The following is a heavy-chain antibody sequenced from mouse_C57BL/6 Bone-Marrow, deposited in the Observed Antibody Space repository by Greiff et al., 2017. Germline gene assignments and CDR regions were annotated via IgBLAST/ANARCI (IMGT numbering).Heavy chain of an antibody. CDR3: ASGIYYYGSSVFAY. Sequence: QVQLQQSGAELVKPGASVKLSCKASGYTFTSYWMHWVKQRPGQGLEWIGMIHPNSGSTNYNEKFKSKATLTVDKSSSTAYMQLSSLTSEDSAVYDCASGIYYYGSSVFAYWGQGTLVTVSA. D-gene: IGHD1-1*01. J-gene: IGHJ3*01. CDR1: GYTFTSYW. V-gene: IGHV1-64*01. CDR2: IHPNSGST.